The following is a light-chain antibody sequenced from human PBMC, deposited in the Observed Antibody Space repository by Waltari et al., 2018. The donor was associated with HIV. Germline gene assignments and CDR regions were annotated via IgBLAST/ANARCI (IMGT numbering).Light chain of an antibody. CDR1: QSISGW. CDR2: KAS. CDR3: QQYKSYPYT. V-gene: IGKV1-5*03. Sequence: DNQMTQSPSTLSASIGDRVTITCRASQSISGWLAWYQQKPGKAPKLVIDKASSFESGVPSRISGSGSGTEYTLTISSLQPDDYGTYYCQQYKSYPYTFGQGTRLEIK. J-gene: IGKJ2*01.